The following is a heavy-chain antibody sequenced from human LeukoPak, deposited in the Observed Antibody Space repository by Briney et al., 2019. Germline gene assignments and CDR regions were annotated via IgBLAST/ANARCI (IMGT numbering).Heavy chain of an antibody. CDR1: GNTFTDYY. V-gene: IGHV1-2*02. D-gene: IGHD2-15*01. J-gene: IGHJ5*02. CDR2: VNPDSGVP. Sequence: SVKVSCKPSGNTFTDYYIHWGRSAPGQLVEWRGWVNPDSGVPKYAQKFQGRVTMTGERSSITNYMELSRLRSDDTAVDYRARGALAGLDFSGLPCYNWFDPWGPGTLVTVSS. CDR3: ARGALAGLDFSGLPCYNWFDP.